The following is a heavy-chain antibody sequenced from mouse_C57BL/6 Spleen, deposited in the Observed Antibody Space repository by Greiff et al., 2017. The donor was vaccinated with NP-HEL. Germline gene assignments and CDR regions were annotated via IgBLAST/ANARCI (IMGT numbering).Heavy chain of an antibody. Sequence: QVQLKQPGAELVKPGASVKLSCKASGYTFTSYWMHWVKQRPGQGLEWIGMIHPNSGSTNYNEKFKSKATLTVDKSSSTAYMQLSSLTSEDSAVYYCARSIYYDHYYAMDYWGQGTSVTVAS. J-gene: IGHJ4*01. D-gene: IGHD2-4*01. CDR1: GYTFTSYW. CDR3: ARSIYYDHYYAMDY. V-gene: IGHV1-64*01. CDR2: IHPNSGST.